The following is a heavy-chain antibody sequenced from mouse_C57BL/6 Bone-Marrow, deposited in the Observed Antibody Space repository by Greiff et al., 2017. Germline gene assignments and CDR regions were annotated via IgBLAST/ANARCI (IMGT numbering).Heavy chain of an antibody. V-gene: IGHV5-9*01. J-gene: IGHJ4*01. CDR1: GFTFSSYT. CDR2: ISGGGGNN. CDR3: ARLSAMDY. Sequence: EVKLMESGGGLVKPGGSLKLSCAASGFTFSSYTMSWVRQTPEKRLEWVATISGGGGNNYYPDSVKGRFTISRDNAKNTLYLQVSSLRSEDTALYYCARLSAMDYWGQGTSVTVSS.